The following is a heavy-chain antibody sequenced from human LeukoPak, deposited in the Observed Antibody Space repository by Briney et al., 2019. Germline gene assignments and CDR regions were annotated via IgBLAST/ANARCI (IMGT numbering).Heavy chain of an antibody. Sequence: ASVKVSCKVSGYTLTELSMHWVRQAPGKGLEWMGGFDPEDGETIYAQKFQGRVTMTEDTSTDTAYMELSSLRSEDTAAYYCATGSNCSGGSCYGMKEGDYYYYYMDVWGKGTTVTVSS. CDR1: GYTLTELS. J-gene: IGHJ6*03. CDR2: FDPEDGET. D-gene: IGHD2-15*01. V-gene: IGHV1-24*01. CDR3: ATGSNCSGGSCYGMKEGDYYYYYMDV.